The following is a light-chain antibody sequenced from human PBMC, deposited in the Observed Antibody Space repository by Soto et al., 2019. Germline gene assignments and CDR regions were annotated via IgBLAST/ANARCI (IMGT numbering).Light chain of an antibody. CDR3: AAWDDRLKAVI. V-gene: IGLV1-36*01. J-gene: IGLJ2*01. CDR2: YDD. CDR1: SSNIGNYA. Sequence: QSVLTEPPSVSGAPRQRVTISCYGSSSNIGNYALEWYQQLPGKAPKVLVYYDDLLPPGVSDRFSGSKSGTSASLAISGLQSEDEADYDCAAWDDRLKAVIFGGGTKLTVL.